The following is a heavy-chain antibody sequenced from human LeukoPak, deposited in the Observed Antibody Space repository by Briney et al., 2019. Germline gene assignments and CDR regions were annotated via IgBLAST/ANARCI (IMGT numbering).Heavy chain of an antibody. V-gene: IGHV3-7*01. J-gene: IGHJ4*02. D-gene: IGHD2-2*01. CDR1: GFMFSNYW. CDR2: IKQDGSKK. CDR3: ASESPSSSSRTLDY. Sequence: GGSLRLSCAASGFMFSNYWMAWVRQAPGKGLEWVANIKQDGSKKNYVDSVKGRFTISRDNAKNSLYLQMNTLRAEDTAVYYCASESPSSSSRTLDYWGQGTLVTVSS.